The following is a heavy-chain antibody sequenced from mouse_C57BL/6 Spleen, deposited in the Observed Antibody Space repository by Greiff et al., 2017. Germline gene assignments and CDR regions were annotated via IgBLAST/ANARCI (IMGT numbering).Heavy chain of an antibody. CDR3: ARHELGAWFAY. CDR1: GFTFSDYY. V-gene: IGHV5-12*01. J-gene: IGHJ3*01. CDR2: ISNGGGST. Sequence: EVQLVESGGGLVQPGGSLKLSCAASGFTFSDYYMYWVRQTPEKRLEWVAYISNGGGSTYYPDTVKGRFTISRDNAKNTLYLQMSRLKSEDTAMYYCARHELGAWFAYWGQGTLVTVSA. D-gene: IGHD3-3*01.